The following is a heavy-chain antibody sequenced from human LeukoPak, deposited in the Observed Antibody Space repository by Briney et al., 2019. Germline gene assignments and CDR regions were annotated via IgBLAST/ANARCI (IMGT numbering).Heavy chain of an antibody. D-gene: IGHD3-22*01. V-gene: IGHV1-2*02. Sequence: ASVKVSCKASGYTFTGYYMHWVRQAPGQGLEWMGWINPNSGGTNYAQKFQGRVTMTRDTSISTAYMELSRLRSDDTAVYYCARSLKYYYDNSGYFPNFDYWGQGTLVTVSS. J-gene: IGHJ4*02. CDR1: GYTFTGYY. CDR2: INPNSGGT. CDR3: ARSLKYYYDNSGYFPNFDY.